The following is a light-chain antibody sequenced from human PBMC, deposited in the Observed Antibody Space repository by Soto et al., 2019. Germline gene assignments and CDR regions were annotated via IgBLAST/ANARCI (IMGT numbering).Light chain of an antibody. CDR2: SAS. CDR3: QQSLSMPLT. CDR1: QRINNY. Sequence: DIQMTQSPASLSVSVGDRVTITCRSSQRINNYLNWYQQRPGQAPKLLIRSASTLQRGVPSRFSGCGSRTEFTLTITNLQPDDFATYYCQQSLSMPLTFGHGTRLDIK. V-gene: IGKV1-39*01. J-gene: IGKJ5*01.